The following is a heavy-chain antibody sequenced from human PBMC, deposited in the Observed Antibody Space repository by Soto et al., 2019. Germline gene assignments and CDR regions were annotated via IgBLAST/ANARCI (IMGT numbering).Heavy chain of an antibody. CDR2: ISYDGSNK. D-gene: IGHD3-3*01. Sequence: GGSLRLSCAASGFTFSSYGMHWVRQAPGKGPEWVAVISYDGSNKYYADSVKGRFTISRDNSKNTLYLQMNSLRAEDTAVYYCAKETRYYDFWSGHDAFGIWGQGTMVTVSS. J-gene: IGHJ3*02. CDR3: AKETRYYDFWSGHDAFGI. V-gene: IGHV3-30*18. CDR1: GFTFSSYG.